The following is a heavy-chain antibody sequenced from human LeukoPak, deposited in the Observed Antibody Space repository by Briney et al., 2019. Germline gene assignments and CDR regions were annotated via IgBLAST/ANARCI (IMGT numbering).Heavy chain of an antibody. J-gene: IGHJ4*02. CDR1: GYTFTSYG. CDR2: ISAYNGNT. Sequence: ASVKVSCKASGYTFTSYGISWVRQAPGQGLEWMGWISAYNGNTNYAQKLQGRVTTTTDTSTSTAYMELRSLRSDDTAVYYCARDALYYGDYGVDYWGQGTLVTVSS. D-gene: IGHD4-17*01. V-gene: IGHV1-18*01. CDR3: ARDALYYGDYGVDY.